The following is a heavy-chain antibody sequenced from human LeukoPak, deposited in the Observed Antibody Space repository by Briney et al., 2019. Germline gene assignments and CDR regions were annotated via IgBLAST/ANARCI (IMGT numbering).Heavy chain of an antibody. Sequence: SETLSLTCAVSGGSINSHYWGWIRQPPGKGLQWIGDIYCTGKNNYNPSLKSRVTISLDTSKDHLSLNLTSVVAADTAIYYCVRRDTGWNYFDYWGQGILVTVSS. CDR1: GGSINSHY. J-gene: IGHJ4*02. D-gene: IGHD6-19*01. CDR2: IYCTGKN. CDR3: VRRDTGWNYFDY. V-gene: IGHV4-59*08.